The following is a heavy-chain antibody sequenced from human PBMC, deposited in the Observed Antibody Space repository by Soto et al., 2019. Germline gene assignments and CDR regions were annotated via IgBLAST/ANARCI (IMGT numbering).Heavy chain of an antibody. CDR3: ARERRTSSSWFNYYYYGMDV. CDR2: IYSGGST. Sequence: GGSLRLSCAASGFTVSSNYMSWVRQAPGKGLEWVSVIYSGGSTYYADSVKGRFTIPRDNSKNTLHLQMNSLRAEDTAVYYCARERRTSSSWFNYYYYGMDVWGQGTTVTVSS. V-gene: IGHV3-53*05. J-gene: IGHJ6*02. D-gene: IGHD6-13*01. CDR1: GFTVSSNY.